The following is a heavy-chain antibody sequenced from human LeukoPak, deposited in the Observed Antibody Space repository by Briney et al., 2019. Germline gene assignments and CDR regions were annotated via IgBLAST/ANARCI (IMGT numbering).Heavy chain of an antibody. CDR3: ARGKPLWFGESDYFDY. CDR2: IYHSGTT. D-gene: IGHD3-10*01. J-gene: IGHJ4*02. V-gene: IGHV4-30-2*01. CDR1: GGSINRDTYN. Sequence: PSGTLSLTCSVSGGSINRDTYNWSWIRQPPGKGLQWIGSIYHSGTTFYDPSLKSRVSISVDLSNNHFSLKLTSVTAADTAVYYCARGKPLWFGESDYFDYWGQGTLVTVSS.